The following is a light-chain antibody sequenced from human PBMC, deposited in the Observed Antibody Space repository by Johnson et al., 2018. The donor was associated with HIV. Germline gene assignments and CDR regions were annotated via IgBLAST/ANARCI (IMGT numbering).Light chain of an antibody. CDR1: SSNIENYF. CDR3: GIWDSSLTPHYV. Sequence: QPVLTQPPSVSAAPGQKVNISCSGNSSNIENYFVSWYHQLPGAAPRLLIYENNKRPSGIPDRFSGAKSGASATLGITGLETGDEADYYCGIWDSSLTPHYVFGTGTKVTVL. V-gene: IGLV1-51*02. CDR2: ENN. J-gene: IGLJ1*01.